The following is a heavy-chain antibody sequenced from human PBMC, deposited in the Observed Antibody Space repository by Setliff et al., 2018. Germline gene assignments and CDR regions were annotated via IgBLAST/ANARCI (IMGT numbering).Heavy chain of an antibody. Sequence: GGSLRLSCAASGFPYSNNAFHWVRQAPGEGLEWVAVIWYGGTTKYYADSVKGRFTISRDNSENTLYLQMNSLRAEDTAVYYCARDPFGNPVFDPWGQGTLVTVSS. CDR2: IWYGGTTK. J-gene: IGHJ5*02. V-gene: IGHV3-33*08. CDR1: GFPYSNNA. D-gene: IGHD3-10*01. CDR3: ARDPFGNPVFDP.